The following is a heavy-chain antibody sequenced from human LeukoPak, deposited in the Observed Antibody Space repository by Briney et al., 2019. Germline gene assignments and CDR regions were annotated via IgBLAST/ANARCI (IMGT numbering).Heavy chain of an antibody. CDR2: IYYSGST. D-gene: IGHD3-22*01. CDR1: GGSISSYY. J-gene: IGHJ4*02. V-gene: IGHV4-59*01. CDR3: ARVPFGGYYFGN. Sequence: SETLSLTCTVSGGSISSYYWSWIRQPPVKGLEWIGYIYYSGSTNYNPSLKSRVTISVDTSKNQFSLKLSSVTAADTAVYYCARVPFGGYYFGNWGQGTLVTVSS.